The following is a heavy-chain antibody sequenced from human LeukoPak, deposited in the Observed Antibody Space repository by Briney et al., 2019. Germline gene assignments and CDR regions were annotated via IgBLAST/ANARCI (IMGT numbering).Heavy chain of an antibody. Sequence: GASVKVSCKASGGTFSSYAISWVRQAPGQGLEWMGRIIPILGIANYAQKFQGRVTITADKSTCTAYMELSSLRSEDTAVYYCARVGSSSSLDYWGQGTLVTVSS. J-gene: IGHJ4*02. V-gene: IGHV1-69*04. CDR2: IIPILGIA. CDR1: GGTFSSYA. CDR3: ARVGSSSSLDY. D-gene: IGHD6-6*01.